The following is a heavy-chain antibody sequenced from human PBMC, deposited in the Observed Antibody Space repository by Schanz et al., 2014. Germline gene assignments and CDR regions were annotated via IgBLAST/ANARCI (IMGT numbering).Heavy chain of an antibody. CDR2: ISSGSSYA. CDR3: ARRASCSRIGCPFDS. J-gene: IGHJ4*02. CDR1: GFTFNSYA. D-gene: IGHD2-2*01. V-gene: IGHV3-48*01. Sequence: EVPLLDSGGGLVQPGGSLRLSCAASGFTFNSYAMTWVRQAPGKGLEWVSDISSGSSYANYADSVKGRFTISRDNSKNTLYLQMNSLKTEDTAMYYCARRASCSRIGCPFDSWGQGTLVTVSS.